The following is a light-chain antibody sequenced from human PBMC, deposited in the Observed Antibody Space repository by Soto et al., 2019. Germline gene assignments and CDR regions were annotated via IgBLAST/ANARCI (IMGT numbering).Light chain of an antibody. CDR1: SSDVGGYNY. CDR2: DVS. CDR3: SSYTSSSTRV. Sequence: QCALTQAASVTGSPGQGXPISCTGTSSDVGGYNYVSWYQQHPGKAPKLMIYDVSNRPSGVSNRFSGSKSGNTASLTISGLQAEDEADYYCSSYTSSSTRVFGTGTKVTXL. V-gene: IGLV2-14*01. J-gene: IGLJ1*01.